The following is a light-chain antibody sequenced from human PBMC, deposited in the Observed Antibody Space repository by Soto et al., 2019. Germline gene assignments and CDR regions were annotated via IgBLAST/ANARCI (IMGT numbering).Light chain of an antibody. J-gene: IGLJ2*01. CDR3: QSYDSSLSGSV. CDR2: GNT. CDR1: NSNIGAGYD. V-gene: IGLV1-40*01. Sequence: QSVLTQPPSMSGAPGQRVTISCTGSNSNIGAGYDVHWYQQLPGTAPQLLLYGNTNRPSGVPDRFSGSKSGTSASLAITGLQADDEADYYCQSYDSSLSGSVFGGGTKLTVL.